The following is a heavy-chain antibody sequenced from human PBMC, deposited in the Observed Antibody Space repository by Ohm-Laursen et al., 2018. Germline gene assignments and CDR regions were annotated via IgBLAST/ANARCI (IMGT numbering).Heavy chain of an antibody. J-gene: IGHJ3*02. CDR1: GFTFDDYA. D-gene: IGHD6-13*01. CDR2: ISWYSGSI. V-gene: IGHV3-9*01. Sequence: RSLRLSRAASGFTFDDYAMHWVRQAPGKGLEWVSGISWYSGSIGYADSVKGRFTISRDNAKNSLYLQMNSLRAEDTALYYCAKRSLYSSSWGAFDIWGQGTMVTVSS. CDR3: AKRSLYSSSWGAFDI.